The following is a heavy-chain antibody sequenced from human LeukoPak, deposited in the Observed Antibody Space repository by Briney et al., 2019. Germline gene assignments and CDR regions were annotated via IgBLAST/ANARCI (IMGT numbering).Heavy chain of an antibody. CDR1: GFTFSSYG. CDR2: IWYDGSNK. CDR3: AKDWARARDYYYYMDV. Sequence: GGSLRPSCAASGFTFSSYGMHWVRQAPGKGLEWVAVIWYDGSNKYYADSVKGRFTISRDNSKNTLYLQMNSLRAEDTAVYYCAKDWARARDYYYYMDVWGKGTTVTVSS. J-gene: IGHJ6*03. D-gene: IGHD3-16*01. V-gene: IGHV3-33*06.